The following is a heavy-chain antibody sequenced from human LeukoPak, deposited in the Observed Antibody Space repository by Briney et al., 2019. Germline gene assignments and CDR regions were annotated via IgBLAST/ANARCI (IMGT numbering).Heavy chain of an antibody. J-gene: IGHJ5*02. CDR1: GYTFTGYY. V-gene: IGHV1-2*02. CDR2: INPNSGGT. CDR3: AREVVPAVINWFDP. D-gene: IGHD2-2*01. Sequence: ASVKVSCKASGYTFTGYYMHWVRQAPGQGLEWMGWINPNSGGTNYAQKFQGRVTMTRDTSISTAYMELSRLRSDDTAVYYCAREVVPAVINWFDPGGQETLVTVSS.